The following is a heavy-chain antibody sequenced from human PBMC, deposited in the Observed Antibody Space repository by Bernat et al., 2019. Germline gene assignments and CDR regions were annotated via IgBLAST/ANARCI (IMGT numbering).Heavy chain of an antibody. CDR1: GYTFTSYG. CDR2: ISAYNGTT. D-gene: IGHD6-19*01. V-gene: IGHV1-18*01. Sequence: QVQLVQSGAEVKKPGASVKVSCKASGYTFTSYGISWVRQAPGQGLEWMGWISAYNGTTNYAQKLQGKVTMTTDTSKSTAYMELRCLRSDDTAAYYGARDSLYSSGWYGDYWGQGTLVTVSS. J-gene: IGHJ4*02. CDR3: ARDSLYSSGWYGDY.